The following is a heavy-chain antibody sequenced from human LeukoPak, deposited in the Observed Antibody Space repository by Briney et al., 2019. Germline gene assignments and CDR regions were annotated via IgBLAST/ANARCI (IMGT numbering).Heavy chain of an antibody. CDR1: GGSLSTYY. Sequence: SETLSLTCTVSGGSLSTYYWSWIRQPPGKGLEWIGYIYFSGSTKYNPSLKSRVTMSLDASKNQFSLRLTSVTAADTAVYYCARAENWNYGNWFDPWGQGTLVSVSS. CDR3: ARAENWNYGNWFDP. J-gene: IGHJ5*02. V-gene: IGHV4-59*01. D-gene: IGHD3-16*01. CDR2: IYFSGST.